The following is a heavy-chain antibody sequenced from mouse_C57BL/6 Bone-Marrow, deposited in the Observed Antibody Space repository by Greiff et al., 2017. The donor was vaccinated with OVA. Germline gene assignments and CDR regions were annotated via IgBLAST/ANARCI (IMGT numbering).Heavy chain of an antibody. CDR3: ARYDGSRRDY. D-gene: IGHD2-3*01. Sequence: VQLQQSGPELVKPGASVKISCKASGYTFTDYYMNWVKQSHGKSLEWIGDINPNNGGTSYNQKFKGKATLTVDKSSSTAYMELRSLTSEDSAVYYCARYDGSRRDYWGQGTTLTVSS. V-gene: IGHV1-26*01. CDR1: GYTFTDYY. CDR2: INPNNGGT. J-gene: IGHJ2*01.